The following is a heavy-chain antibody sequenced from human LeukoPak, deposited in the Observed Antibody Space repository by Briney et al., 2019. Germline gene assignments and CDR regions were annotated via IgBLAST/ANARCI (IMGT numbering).Heavy chain of an antibody. CDR2: IYYSGST. D-gene: IGHD6-13*01. J-gene: IGHJ6*02. CDR1: GGSISSYS. V-gene: IGHV4-59*01. CDR3: ARGSFRSSFFYYGMDV. Sequence: SETLSLTCTVSGGSISSYSWSWIRQPPGKGLEWVGYIYYSGSTNYNPSLKSRVTISVDTSKNQFSLKLSSVTAADTAVYYCARGSFRSSFFYYGMDVWGQGTTVTVSS.